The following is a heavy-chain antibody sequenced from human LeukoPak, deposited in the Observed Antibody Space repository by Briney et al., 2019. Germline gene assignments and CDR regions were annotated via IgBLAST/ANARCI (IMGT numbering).Heavy chain of an antibody. CDR2: IIPIFGTA. J-gene: IGHJ4*02. V-gene: IGHV1-69*05. CDR1: GGTFSSYA. CDR3: ARANPIGDY. Sequence: ASVKVSCKASGGTFSSYAISWVRQAPGQGLEWMGGIIPIFGTANYAQNLQGRVTMTTDTSTTTAYMELGSLRSDDTAMYYCARANPIGDYWGQGTLVTVSS. D-gene: IGHD1-26*01.